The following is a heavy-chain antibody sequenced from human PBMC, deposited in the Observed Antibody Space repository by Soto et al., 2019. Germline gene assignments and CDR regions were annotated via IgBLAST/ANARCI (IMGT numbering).Heavy chain of an antibody. CDR2: INPSGGST. J-gene: IGHJ4*02. CDR1: GYTFSTYY. Sequence: ASVKVSCKASGYTFSTYYMHWVRQAPGQGYEWMGIINPSGGSTTYAQKFQGRVTMTRDTSTTTVYMELSSLRSEDTAVYYCARYDYNGYYFDYSGQATLVTVSS. D-gene: IGHD4-4*01. CDR3: ARYDYNGYYFDY. V-gene: IGHV1-46*01.